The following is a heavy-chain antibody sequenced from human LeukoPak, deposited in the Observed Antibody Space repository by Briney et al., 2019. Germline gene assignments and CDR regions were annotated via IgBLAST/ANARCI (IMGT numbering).Heavy chain of an antibody. CDR3: AREILRFDI. J-gene: IGHJ3*02. CDR2: INTNTGNP. Sequence: ASVKVSCKASGYTFTDYAMNWVRQAPGQGLEWMGWINTNTGNPTYAQGFTGRFVFSLDTSVTTAYLQISSLKAEDTAKYYCAREILRFDIWGQGTMVTVSS. CDR1: GYTFTDYA. V-gene: IGHV7-4-1*02.